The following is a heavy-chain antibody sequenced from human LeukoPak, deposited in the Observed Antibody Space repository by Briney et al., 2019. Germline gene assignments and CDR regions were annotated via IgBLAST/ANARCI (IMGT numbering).Heavy chain of an antibody. Sequence: GGSLRLSCAASGFSFSTYWMHWVRQAPGKGLEWVSRINTDARSTSYADSVKGRFTISRDNAKNTVYLQMNSLREEDTAVYYCATVTLGYWGQGTLVAVSS. J-gene: IGHJ4*02. D-gene: IGHD4-17*01. CDR1: GFSFSTYW. V-gene: IGHV3-74*01. CDR3: ATVTLGY. CDR2: INTDARST.